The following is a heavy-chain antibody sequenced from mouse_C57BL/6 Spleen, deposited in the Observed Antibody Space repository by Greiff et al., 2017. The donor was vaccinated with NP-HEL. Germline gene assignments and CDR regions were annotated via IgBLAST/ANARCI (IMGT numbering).Heavy chain of an antibody. CDR1: GFTFSSYA. CDR2: ISDGGSYT. V-gene: IGHV5-4*01. Sequence: EVKVVESGGGLVKPGGSLKLSCAASGFTFSSYAMSWVRQTPEKRLEWVATISDGGSYTYYPDNVKGRFTISRDNAKNNLYLQMSQLKSEDTAMYYCARDQSTMVTTGPTFYFDYWGQGTTLTVSS. D-gene: IGHD2-2*01. CDR3: ARDQSTMVTTGPTFYFDY. J-gene: IGHJ2*01.